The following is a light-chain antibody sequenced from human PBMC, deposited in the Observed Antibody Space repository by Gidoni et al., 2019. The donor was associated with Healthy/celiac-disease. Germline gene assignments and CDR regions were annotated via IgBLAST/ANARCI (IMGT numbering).Light chain of an antibody. CDR3: AAWDDSLNGYVV. CDR2: SNN. Sequence: QPVPTPPPSPSGTLGQRVTISCSGSSSNIGSNPVNWYQQLPGTAPKLLIYSNNQRPSGVPDRFSGSKSGTSASLAISGLQSEDEADYYCAAWDDSLNGYVVFGGGTKLTVL. CDR1: SSNIGSNP. V-gene: IGLV1-44*01. J-gene: IGLJ2*01.